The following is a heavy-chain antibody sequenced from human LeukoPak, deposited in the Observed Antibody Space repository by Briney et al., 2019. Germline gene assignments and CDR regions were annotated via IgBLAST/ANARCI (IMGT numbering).Heavy chain of an antibody. CDR3: ATGGYSFDY. Sequence: GGSLRLSCAASGFSLSGYWMSWVRQAPGKGLEWVARLNADGNKKYFVHSVKGRFTVSRDNAKNSLYLQMNSLRVEDTAVYYCATGGYSFDYLGQGTLVIVSS. J-gene: IGHJ4*02. CDR2: LNADGNKK. D-gene: IGHD5-12*01. CDR1: GFSLSGYW. V-gene: IGHV3-7*01.